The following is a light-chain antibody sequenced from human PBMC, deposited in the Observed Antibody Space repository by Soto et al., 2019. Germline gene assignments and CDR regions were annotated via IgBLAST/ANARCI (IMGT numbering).Light chain of an antibody. CDR3: QQRSNRPLT. V-gene: IGKV3-15*01. CDR2: GAS. Sequence: EIVMTQSPATLSVSPGGRATLSCRASQSISDTLAWYQQKPGQAPRLLIHGASTRATGFPARFSGSGSGTDFTLTISSLDPEDFAVYYCQQRSNRPLTFGQGTKVDIK. J-gene: IGKJ1*01. CDR1: QSISDT.